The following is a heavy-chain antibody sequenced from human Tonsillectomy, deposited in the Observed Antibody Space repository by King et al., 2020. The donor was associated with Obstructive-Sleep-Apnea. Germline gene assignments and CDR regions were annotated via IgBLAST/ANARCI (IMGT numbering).Heavy chain of an antibody. J-gene: IGHJ4*02. V-gene: IGHV3-11*01. D-gene: IGHD4/OR15-4a*01. CDR1: GFTFIDYY. CDR3: ARETSEVPGDY. Sequence: VQLVQSGGGLVTPGGSLRLSCAASGFTFIDYYMSWIRQAPGKGLEWVSYISSTGRTIYYADSVKGRFTISRDNAKNSLYLEMNSLRADDTAVYYCARETSEVPGDYWGQGTLAT. CDR2: ISSTGRTI.